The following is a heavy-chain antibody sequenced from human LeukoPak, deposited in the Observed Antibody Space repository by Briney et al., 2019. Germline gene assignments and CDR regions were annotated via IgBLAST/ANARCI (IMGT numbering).Heavy chain of an antibody. V-gene: IGHV3-48*01. J-gene: IGHJ6*03. D-gene: IGHD3-3*01. Sequence: GGSLRLSCAASGFTFSSYSMNWVRQAPGKGLEWVSYISSSSSTIYYADSVKGRFTISRGSAKNSLYLQMNSLRAEDTAVYYCARESRTIFGVVIIRDYYYYMDVWGKGTTVTVSS. CDR3: ARESRTIFGVVIIRDYYYYMDV. CDR2: ISSSSSTI. CDR1: GFTFSSYS.